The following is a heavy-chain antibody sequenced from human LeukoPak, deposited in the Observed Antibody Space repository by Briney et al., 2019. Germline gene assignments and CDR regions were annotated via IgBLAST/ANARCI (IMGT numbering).Heavy chain of an antibody. CDR2: IRYDGSNK. V-gene: IGHV3-30*02. CDR3: IPSGF. CDR1: GFTFSSYG. D-gene: IGHD3-10*01. Sequence: PGGSLRLSCAASGFTFSSYGMHWVRQAPGKGLEWVAFIRYDGSNKYYADSVKGRFTISRDNARNSLYLQMDDLRADDTAVYYCIPSGFWGQGILVSVSS. J-gene: IGHJ4*02.